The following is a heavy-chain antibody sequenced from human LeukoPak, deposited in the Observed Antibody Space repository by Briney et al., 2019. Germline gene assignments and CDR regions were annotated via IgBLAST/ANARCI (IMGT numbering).Heavy chain of an antibody. J-gene: IGHJ4*02. Sequence: PGRSLRLSCAASGFTFSSYAMHWVRQAPGKGLEWVAVISYDGSNKYYADSVKGRFTISRDNSKNTLYLQMNSLRAEDTAVYYCAREVSAWYSSSWYPDYWGQGTLVTVSS. CDR2: ISYDGSNK. D-gene: IGHD6-13*01. CDR1: GFTFSSYA. CDR3: AREVSAWYSSSWYPDY. V-gene: IGHV3-30*04.